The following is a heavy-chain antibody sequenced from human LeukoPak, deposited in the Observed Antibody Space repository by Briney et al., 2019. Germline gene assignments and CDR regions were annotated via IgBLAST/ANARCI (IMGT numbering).Heavy chain of an antibody. J-gene: IGHJ4*02. CDR2: INHSGST. CDR1: GGSFSGYY. D-gene: IGHD3-10*01. V-gene: IGHV4-34*01. Sequence: PSETLSLTYAVYGGSFSGYYWSWIRQPPGKGLEWIGEINHSGSTNYNPSLKSRVTISVDTSKNQFSLKLSSVTAADTAVYYCARGRTYGSGSYFFDYWGQGTLVTVSS. CDR3: ARGRTYGSGSYFFDY.